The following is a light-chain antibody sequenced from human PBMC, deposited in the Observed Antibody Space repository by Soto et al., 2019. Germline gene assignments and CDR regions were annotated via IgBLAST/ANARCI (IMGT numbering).Light chain of an antibody. CDR2: DND. Sequence: QAVVTQPPSVSGAPGQRVTISCTGSSSNIGTGYVHWYQHLPGTAPKLLIYDNDNRPSGVPDRFSASKSGTSASLAITGLQPEDEAHYYCQSYDSSLSAPWVFGGGTQLTVL. J-gene: IGLJ7*01. CDR1: SSNIGTGY. CDR3: QSYDSSLSAPWV. V-gene: IGLV1-40*01.